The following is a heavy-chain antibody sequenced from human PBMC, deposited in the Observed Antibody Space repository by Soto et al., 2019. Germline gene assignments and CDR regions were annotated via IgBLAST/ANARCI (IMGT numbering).Heavy chain of an antibody. CDR2: IYYSGST. Sequence: SETLSLTCTVSGASISSYYWSWIRQPPGKGLEWIGYIYYSGSTNYNPSLKSRVTISVDTSKNQFSLKLSSVTAADTAVYYCARFSGYYDILTAHSGGIDYWGQGTLVTVSS. J-gene: IGHJ4*02. V-gene: IGHV4-59*01. D-gene: IGHD3-9*01. CDR3: ARFSGYYDILTAHSGGIDY. CDR1: GASISSYY.